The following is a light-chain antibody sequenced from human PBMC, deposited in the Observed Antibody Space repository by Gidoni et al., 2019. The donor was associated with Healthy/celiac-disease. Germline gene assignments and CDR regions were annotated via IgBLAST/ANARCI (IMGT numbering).Light chain of an antibody. CDR3: QQRSNWPPIT. J-gene: IGKJ5*01. CDR2: DAS. Sequence: EIVSTQSPATLSLSPGERATLSCRASQCVSSYLAWYQQKPGQAPRLLFYDASNRATGIPARFSGSVSGTDFTLTISSLEPEDFAVYYCQQRSNWPPITFGQGTRLEIK. CDR1: QCVSSY. V-gene: IGKV3-11*01.